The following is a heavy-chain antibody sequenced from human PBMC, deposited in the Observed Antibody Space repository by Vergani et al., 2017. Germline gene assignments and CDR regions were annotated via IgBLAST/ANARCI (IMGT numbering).Heavy chain of an antibody. D-gene: IGHD6-6*01. CDR3: ARDGPRISSSSYYYGMDV. J-gene: IGHJ6*02. V-gene: IGHV3-49*03. CDR1: GFTFGDYA. Sequence: EVQVVESGGGLVQPGRSLRLSCTASGFTFGDYAMSWFRQAPGKGLEWVGFIRSKAYGGTTEYAASVKGRFTISRDASKSIAYLQMNSLKTEDTAVYYCARDGPRISSSSYYYGMDVWGQGPRSPSP. CDR2: IRSKAYGGTT.